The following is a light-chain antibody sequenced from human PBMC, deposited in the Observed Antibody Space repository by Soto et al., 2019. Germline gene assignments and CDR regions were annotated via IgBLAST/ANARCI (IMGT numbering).Light chain of an antibody. J-gene: IGKJ1*01. V-gene: IGKV3-20*01. CDR1: QSVSSCY. CDR2: GAS. Sequence: EIVMTQSPATLSLSPGDRATISCLASQSVSSCYLAWYQQKPGQAPRLLIYGASSRATGIPDRFSGSGSGTDFTLTISRLEPEDFAVYYCQQYGSSPTFGQGTKVDIK. CDR3: QQYGSSPT.